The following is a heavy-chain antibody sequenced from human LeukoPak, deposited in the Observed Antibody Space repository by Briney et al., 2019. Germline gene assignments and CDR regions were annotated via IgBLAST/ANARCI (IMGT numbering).Heavy chain of an antibody. CDR3: ARWRGLIAARPFLFDY. V-gene: IGHV3-30*02. CDR1: GFTFSSYG. J-gene: IGHJ4*02. Sequence: QPGGSLRLSCAASGFTFSSYGMHWVRQAPGKGLEWVAFIRYDESNKYYADSVKGRFTISRDNSKNTLYLQMNSLRAEDTAVYYCARWRGLIAARPFLFDYWGQGTLVTVSS. CDR2: IRYDESNK. D-gene: IGHD6-6*01.